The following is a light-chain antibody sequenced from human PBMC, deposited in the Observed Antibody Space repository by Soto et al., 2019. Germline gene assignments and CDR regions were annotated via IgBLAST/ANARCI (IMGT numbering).Light chain of an antibody. CDR1: QSISSY. Sequence: IPLSQSPSSLSATVGDRVTITCRASQSISSYLAWYQQKPGKAPKLLIYAASTLQSGVPGRFSGSGFGTDFTLTISSLQPEDFATYHCQQLNSYFGTFGQGTKVDIK. CDR2: AAS. J-gene: IGKJ1*01. CDR3: QQLNSYFGT. V-gene: IGKV1-9*01.